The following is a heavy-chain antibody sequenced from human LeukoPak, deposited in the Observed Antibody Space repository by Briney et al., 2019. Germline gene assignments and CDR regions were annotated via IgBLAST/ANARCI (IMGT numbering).Heavy chain of an antibody. Sequence: GASVKVSCKASGYTFTSYGISWVRQAPGQGLEWMGWISAYNGNTKYAQKLQGRVTMTTDTSTRTAYMQLRSLRYDDTAVYYCARSSMVRGVMLDYWGQGTMVTVSS. CDR3: ARSSMVRGVMLDY. V-gene: IGHV1-18*01. J-gene: IGHJ4*02. CDR1: GYTFTSYG. CDR2: ISAYNGNT. D-gene: IGHD3-10*01.